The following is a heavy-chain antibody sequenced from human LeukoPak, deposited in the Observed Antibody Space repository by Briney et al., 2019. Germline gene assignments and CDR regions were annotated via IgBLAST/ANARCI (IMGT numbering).Heavy chain of an antibody. J-gene: IGHJ4*02. Sequence: GGSLRLSCTASGFTFSNHYMTWIRQAPGKGLEYISYLSNTGSDIFYADSVKGRFSISRDNAKNSLYLQMNSLRAEDTAVYYCARRRYNWNAIDYWGQGTLVTVSS. D-gene: IGHD1-20*01. CDR3: ARRRYNWNAIDY. CDR1: GFTFSNHY. V-gene: IGHV3-11*01. CDR2: LSNTGSDI.